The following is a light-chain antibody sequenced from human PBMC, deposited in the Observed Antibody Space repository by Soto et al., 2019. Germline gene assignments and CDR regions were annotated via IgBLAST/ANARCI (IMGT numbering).Light chain of an antibody. J-gene: IGKJ3*01. CDR3: QQYCSSPVG. V-gene: IGKV3-20*01. Sequence: EIVLTQSPGTLSLSPGERATLSCRASQSVATRCLAWYQQRPGQAPRLLIYSTSTRATGIPDRFSGSGSGTDFTLTIGRLEPEDFAVYYCQQYCSSPVGFAPGTKVDIK. CDR2: STS. CDR1: QSVATRC.